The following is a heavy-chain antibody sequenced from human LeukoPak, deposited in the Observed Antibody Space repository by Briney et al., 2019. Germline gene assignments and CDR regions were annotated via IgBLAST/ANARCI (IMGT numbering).Heavy chain of an antibody. Sequence: GGSLRLSCAASGFTFINYNMNWVRQAPGKGLEWVSAISGSGGSTYYADSVKGRFTISRDNSKNTLYLQMNSLRAEDTAVYYCAKRPSLWFRPWGYGYFDYWGPGNPGHRLL. CDR2: ISGSGGST. CDR1: GFTFINYN. D-gene: IGHD3-10*01. CDR3: AKRPSLWFRPWGYGYFDY. V-gene: IGHV3-23*01. J-gene: IGHJ4*02.